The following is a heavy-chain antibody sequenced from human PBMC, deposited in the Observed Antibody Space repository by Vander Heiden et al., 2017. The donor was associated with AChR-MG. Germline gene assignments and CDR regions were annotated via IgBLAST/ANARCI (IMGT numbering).Heavy chain of an antibody. D-gene: IGHD3-16*02. V-gene: IGHV1-8*01. Sequence: QVQLVQSGAEVKKPGASVKVPCKASGYTFTSYDINWLRQATGQGLEWMGWMNPNSGNTGYAQKFQGRVTMTRNTSISTAYMELSSLRSEDTAVYYCARELGQSKYRNSYGRRYYYYYGMDVWGQGTTVTVSS. J-gene: IGHJ6*02. CDR1: GYTFTSYD. CDR2: MNPNSGNT. CDR3: ARELGQSKYRNSYGRRYYYYYGMDV.